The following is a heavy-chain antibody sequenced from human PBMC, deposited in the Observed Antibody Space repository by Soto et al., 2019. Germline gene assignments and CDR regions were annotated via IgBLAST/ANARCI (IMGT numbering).Heavy chain of an antibody. J-gene: IGHJ6*03. D-gene: IGHD2-2*01. V-gene: IGHV3-15*01. CDR3: TTAPDIVVVPAAYYYYYYMDV. CDR1: GFTFSNAW. Sequence: GGSLRLSCAASGFTFSNAWMSWVRQAPGKGLEWVGRIKSKTDGGTTDYAAPVKGRVTISREDSKNTLYLQMNSLKTEDTAVYYCTTAPDIVVVPAAYYYYYYMDVWGKGTTVTVSS. CDR2: IKSKTDGGTT.